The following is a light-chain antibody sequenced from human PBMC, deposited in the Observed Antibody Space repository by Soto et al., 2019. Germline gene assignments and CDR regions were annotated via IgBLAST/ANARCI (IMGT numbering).Light chain of an antibody. CDR1: NIGSKS. J-gene: IGLJ1*01. CDR2: YDS. Sequence: SSELTQPPSVSVAPGKTARITCGGNNIGSKSVHWYQQKPGQAPVLVIYYDSDRPSGIPERFSGSNSGNTATLTISRVEAGYEADYYCQVWDSSSDHYVFGTGTKVTVL. V-gene: IGLV3-21*04. CDR3: QVWDSSSDHYV.